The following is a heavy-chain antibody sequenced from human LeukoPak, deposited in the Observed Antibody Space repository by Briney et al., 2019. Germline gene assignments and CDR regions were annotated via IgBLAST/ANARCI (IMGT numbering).Heavy chain of an antibody. V-gene: IGHV4-59*01. CDR3: ARTDQDSGSYWNGAFDI. Sequence: SETMSLTSTVSGASISSYYWSWIRQPPGKGLEWIGYIYYSGSTNYNPSLKSRVAISVDTSKNQFSLKLSSVTAADTAVYYCARTDQDSGSYWNGAFDIWGQGTMVTVSS. CDR2: IYYSGST. CDR1: GASISSYY. J-gene: IGHJ3*02. D-gene: IGHD1-26*01.